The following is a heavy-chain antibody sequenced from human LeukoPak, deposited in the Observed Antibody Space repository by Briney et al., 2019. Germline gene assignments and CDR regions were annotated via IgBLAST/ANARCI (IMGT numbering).Heavy chain of an antibody. J-gene: IGHJ5*02. Sequence: ASVKVSCKASGYTFTSYGISWVRQAPGQGLEWMGWISAYNGNTNYAQKLQGRVTMTTDTSTSTAYMELRSLRPDDTAVYYCARDVDSYYYDSSGYAFDPWGQGTLVTVSS. CDR1: GYTFTSYG. CDR3: ARDVDSYYYDSSGYAFDP. D-gene: IGHD3-22*01. CDR2: ISAYNGNT. V-gene: IGHV1-18*01.